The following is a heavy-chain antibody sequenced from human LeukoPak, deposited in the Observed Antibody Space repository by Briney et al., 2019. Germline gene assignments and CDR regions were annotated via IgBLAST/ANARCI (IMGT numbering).Heavy chain of an antibody. Sequence: PGGSLRLSCAASGFTFSTYSMNWLRLAPGKGMEWVGRIKSKTDGGTTDYAAPVKGRFTISRDDSKNTLYLQMNSLKTEDTAVYYCTDERLDYWGQGTLVTVSS. CDR1: GFTFSTYS. D-gene: IGHD3-22*01. CDR3: TDERLDY. CDR2: IKSKTDGGTT. J-gene: IGHJ4*02. V-gene: IGHV3-15*01.